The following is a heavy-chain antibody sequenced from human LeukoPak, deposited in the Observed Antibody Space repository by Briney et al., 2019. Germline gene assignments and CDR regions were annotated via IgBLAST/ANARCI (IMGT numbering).Heavy chain of an antibody. CDR3: ASGAFRAYPPYYYYMDV. CDR2: IYYSGST. CDR1: GGSISSHY. V-gene: IGHV4-59*08. D-gene: IGHD1-26*01. J-gene: IGHJ6*03. Sequence: SETLSLTCTVSGGSISSHYWSWIRQPPGKGLEWIGYIYYSGSTNYNPSLKSRVTISVDTSKNQFSLKLSSVTAADTAVYYCASGAFRAYPPYYYYMDVWGKGTTVTVSS.